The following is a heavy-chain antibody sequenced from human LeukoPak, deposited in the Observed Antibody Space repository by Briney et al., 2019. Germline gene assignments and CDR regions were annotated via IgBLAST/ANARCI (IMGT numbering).Heavy chain of an antibody. Sequence: GGSLRLSCAASGFTFSSYGMHWVCQAPGKGLEWVAFIRYDGSNKYYADSVKGRFTISRDNSKNTLYLQMNSLRAEDTALYYCARMGRYYDSSGYYPLGGYWGQGTLVTVSS. D-gene: IGHD3-22*01. CDR2: IRYDGSNK. CDR1: GFTFSSYG. CDR3: ARMGRYYDSSGYYPLGGY. V-gene: IGHV3-30*02. J-gene: IGHJ4*02.